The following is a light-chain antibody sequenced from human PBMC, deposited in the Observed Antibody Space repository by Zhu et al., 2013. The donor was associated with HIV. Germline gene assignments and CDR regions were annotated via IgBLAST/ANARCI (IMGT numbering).Light chain of an antibody. Sequence: EIVLTQSPGTLSLSPGERATLSCRASQSISTNLAWYQQKPGQAPRLLIYGAFTRAAGIPARFSGRGSGTEFTLTISSLQSEDFAVYYCQHYKIQPLTFGGGTRVEIK. J-gene: IGKJ4*01. V-gene: IGKV3-15*01. CDR1: QSISTN. CDR3: QHYKIQPLT. CDR2: GAF.